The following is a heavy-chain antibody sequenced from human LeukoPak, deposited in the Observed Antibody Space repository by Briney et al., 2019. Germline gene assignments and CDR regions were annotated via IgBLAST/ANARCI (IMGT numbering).Heavy chain of an antibody. J-gene: IGHJ3*02. CDR2: IYTSGST. CDR3: ARVGSGSTGRAFDI. D-gene: IGHD3-10*01. V-gene: IGHV4-4*07. CDR1: GGSISSYY. Sequence: SETLSLTCTVSGGSISSYYWSWIRQPAGKGLEWIGRIYTSGSTNYNPSLKSRVTISVDTSKNQFSLKLSSVTAADTAVYYCARVGSGSTGRAFDIWGQGTMVTVSS.